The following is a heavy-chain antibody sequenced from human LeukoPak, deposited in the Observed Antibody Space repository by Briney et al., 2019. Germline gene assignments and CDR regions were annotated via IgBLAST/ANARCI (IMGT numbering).Heavy chain of an antibody. V-gene: IGHV3-23*01. Sequence: QAGGSLRLSCAASGFTFSSYAMSWVRQAPGEGLEWVSAISGSGGSTYYADSVKGRFTISRDNSKNTLYLQMNSLRAGDTAIYYCARENSYSYDDWFDPWGQGTLVTVSS. D-gene: IGHD5-18*01. CDR1: GFTFSSYA. J-gene: IGHJ5*02. CDR2: ISGSGGST. CDR3: ARENSYSYDDWFDP.